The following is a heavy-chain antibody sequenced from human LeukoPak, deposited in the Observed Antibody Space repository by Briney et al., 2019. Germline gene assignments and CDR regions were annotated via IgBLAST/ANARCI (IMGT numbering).Heavy chain of an antibody. V-gene: IGHV6-1*01. CDR3: ARDIPGIAARGRIGNWFDP. J-gene: IGHJ5*02. CDR2: TYYRSKWYN. D-gene: IGHD6-6*01. Sequence: PSQTLSLTCAISGDRVSSNSAAWNWIRQSPSSGLEWLGRTYYRSKWYNDYAVSVKSRITINPDTSKNQFPLQLNSATPEDTAAYYDARDIPGIAARGRIGNWFDPWGQGTLVTVSS. CDR1: GDRVSSNSAA.